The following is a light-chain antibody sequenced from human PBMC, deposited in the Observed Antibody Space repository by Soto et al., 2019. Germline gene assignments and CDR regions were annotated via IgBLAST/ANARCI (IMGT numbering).Light chain of an antibody. CDR3: QQYNNWHLIT. Sequence: EILMTQSPATLSVSPGERATLSCRASQSVSSNIAWYQQRPGQAPRLIVYGASTRANGVPARFSGSGSGTEFTLTFSSLQSEDFAVYYCQQYNNWHLITFGQGTRLEIK. CDR1: QSVSSN. V-gene: IGKV3-15*01. J-gene: IGKJ5*01. CDR2: GAS.